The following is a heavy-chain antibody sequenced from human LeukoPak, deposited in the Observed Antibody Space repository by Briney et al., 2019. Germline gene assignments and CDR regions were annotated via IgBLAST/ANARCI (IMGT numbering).Heavy chain of an antibody. D-gene: IGHD6-19*01. J-gene: IGHJ4*02. CDR1: GGSISSSSYY. CDR3: ARAETYSSDWYDPFFDY. CDR2: IYYSGST. V-gene: IGHV4-39*07. Sequence: IPSETLSLTCTVSGGSISSSSYYWGWIRQPPGKELEWIGSIYYSGSTYYNPSLKSRITISVDTSKNHFSLKLRSVTAADTAVYYCARAETYSSDWYDPFFDYWGQGTLVTVSS.